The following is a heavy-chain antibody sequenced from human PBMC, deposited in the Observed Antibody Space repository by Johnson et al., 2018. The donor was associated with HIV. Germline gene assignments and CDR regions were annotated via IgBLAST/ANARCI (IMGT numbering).Heavy chain of an antibody. CDR3: ARRDSGSLSFDI. V-gene: IGHV3-20*04. D-gene: IGHD1-26*01. J-gene: IGHJ3*02. CDR1: GFIFDDYG. Sequence: VQVVESGGGVVRPGGSLRLSCAASGFIFDDYGLSWVRQAPGKGLEWVSGINWNGGSTGYAESVRGRCTISRDNGKNSLYLQMNNLRAEDTALYYCARRDSGSLSFDIWGQGTMVTVSS. CDR2: INWNGGST.